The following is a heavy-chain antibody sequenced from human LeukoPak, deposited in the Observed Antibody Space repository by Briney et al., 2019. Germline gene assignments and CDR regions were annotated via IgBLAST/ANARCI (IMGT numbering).Heavy chain of an antibody. V-gene: IGHV3-53*05. CDR2: SYSGGGT. Sequence: GGSLRLSCAASGFIASSNHKSWVRQAPGKGLEWVSVSYSGGGTFYADSVKGRFTMSRDHYKSTVYLQMNRLRPEDTAVYYCARDLGPMDVWGKGTTVTVSS. D-gene: IGHD7-27*01. CDR1: GFIASSNH. J-gene: IGHJ6*04. CDR3: ARDLGPMDV.